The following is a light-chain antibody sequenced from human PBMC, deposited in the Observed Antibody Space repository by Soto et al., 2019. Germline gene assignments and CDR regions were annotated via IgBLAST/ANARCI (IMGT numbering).Light chain of an antibody. V-gene: IGLV2-14*01. CDR3: CSHSTSIAWV. Sequence: QSALTQSASVSGSPGPSITISCTGTDNEVGGYDFVSWYQQHPGRVPNLLLHQLTIRLSGISSRFSGSKSGNTSFLTLTGLQPEDEAMYFCCSHSTSIAWVFGGGTMLNVL. J-gene: IGLJ3*02. CDR2: QLT. CDR1: DNEVGGYDF.